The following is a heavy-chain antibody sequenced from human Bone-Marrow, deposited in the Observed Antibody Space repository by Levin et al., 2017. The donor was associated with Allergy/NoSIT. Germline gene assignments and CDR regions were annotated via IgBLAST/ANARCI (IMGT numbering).Heavy chain of an antibody. V-gene: IGHV3-23*01. CDR2: ISGSGTAK. Sequence: GESLKISCAGSGFTVHNYAIHWVRQAPGRGPEWVSSISGSGTAKDYADSVKGRFTISRDNSKNTIYMEMTSLRVDDTALYYCAKSKMGCSGATCYSAFDSWGQGTQVTVSS. CDR3: AKSKMGCSGATCYSAFDS. J-gene: IGHJ4*02. D-gene: IGHD2-15*01. CDR1: GFTVHNYA.